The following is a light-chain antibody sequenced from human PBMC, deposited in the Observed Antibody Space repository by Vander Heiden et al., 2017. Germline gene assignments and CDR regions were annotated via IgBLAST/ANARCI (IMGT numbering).Light chain of an antibody. Sequence: SVLTHPPSASGTPGQRVTISCSGSSSNIGSNSVSWYQRLPGTAPKLLIYIDNQRPSGVPDRFSGSKSGTSASLAISGLQSEDEAEYFCAAWDDNLNGLYVFGTGTKVTVL. J-gene: IGLJ1*01. V-gene: IGLV1-44*01. CDR1: SSNIGSNS. CDR3: AAWDDNLNGLYV. CDR2: IDN.